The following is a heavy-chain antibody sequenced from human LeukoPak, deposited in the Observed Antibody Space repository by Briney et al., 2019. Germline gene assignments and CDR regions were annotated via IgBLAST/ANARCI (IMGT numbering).Heavy chain of an antibody. CDR1: GGSISSGGYS. Sequence: SQTLSLTCAVSGGSISSGGYSWDWIRQPPGKGLEWIGYIFHSGSTHYNPSLKSRVTISVDRSKNQFSRKLSSVTAAETAGYYGARLDSGWYYFDYWGQGTLVTVSP. V-gene: IGHV4-30-2*01. CDR3: ARLDSGWYYFDY. CDR2: IFHSGST. D-gene: IGHD6-19*01. J-gene: IGHJ4*02.